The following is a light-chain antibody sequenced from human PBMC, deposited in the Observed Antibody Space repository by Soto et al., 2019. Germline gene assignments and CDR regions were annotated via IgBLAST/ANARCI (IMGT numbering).Light chain of an antibody. CDR1: SSDVGGYNY. J-gene: IGLJ1*01. V-gene: IGLV2-14*03. CDR2: DVT. Sequence: QSVLTQPTSVSGSPGQSITISCTGTSSDVGGYNYVSWYQHHPGKAPKLIIYDVTNRPSGVSNPFSGSKSGNTASLTISGLQPEDEADYYCSSYTSSSTLYVFGTGTKVTVL. CDR3: SSYTSSSTLYV.